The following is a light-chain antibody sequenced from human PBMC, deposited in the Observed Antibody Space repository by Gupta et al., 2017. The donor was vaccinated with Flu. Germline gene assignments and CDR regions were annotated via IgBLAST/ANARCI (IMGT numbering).Light chain of an antibody. CDR2: TTS. CDR1: QDIRND. CDR3: RQDDDYPLT. Sequence: PSSLSASVGDRVTITCRASQDIRNDLGWYQQKPGKAPKILIYTTSYVESGVPSRFSGSGSGTDFTLTISSLQPEDFATYYCRQDDDYPLTFGHGTRVDIK. J-gene: IGKJ3*01. V-gene: IGKV1-6*01.